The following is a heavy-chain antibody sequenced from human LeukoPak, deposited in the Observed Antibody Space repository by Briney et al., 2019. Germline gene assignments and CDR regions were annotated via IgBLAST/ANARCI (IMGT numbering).Heavy chain of an antibody. V-gene: IGHV4-4*07. CDR3: ARGRLQLWSFPLPYNHYAIDV. D-gene: IGHD5-18*01. Sequence: SETLSLTRTVSGGSISSYYWSWIRQPAGKGLEWIGRIYTSGSTNYNPSLKSRVTMSVDTSKNQFSLNVRSVTDADTAVYFCARGRLQLWSFPLPYNHYAIDVWGQGTTVTVSS. CDR2: IYTSGST. J-gene: IGHJ6*02. CDR1: GGSISSYY.